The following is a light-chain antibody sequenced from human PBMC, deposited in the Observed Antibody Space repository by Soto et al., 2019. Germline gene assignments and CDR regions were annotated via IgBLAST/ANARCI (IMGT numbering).Light chain of an antibody. CDR3: QQYASRPLT. Sequence: EIVLTQSPATLSVSPGDRVTLSCRASQDISNDLAWYQQKPGQPPRLLMYGTTIRATGVPARFSGGGSGTGFTLSISALQSEDFAIFYCQQYASRPLTFGGGTKVDIK. CDR1: QDISND. V-gene: IGKV3-15*01. CDR2: GTT. J-gene: IGKJ4*01.